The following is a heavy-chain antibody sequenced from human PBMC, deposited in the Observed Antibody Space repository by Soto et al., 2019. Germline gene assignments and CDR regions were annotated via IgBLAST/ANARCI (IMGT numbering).Heavy chain of an antibody. V-gene: IGHV3-33*01. CDR3: AGDLNKDYHGRSAFWAH. D-gene: IGHD3-10*01. J-gene: IGHJ4*02. CDR1: GFPFSAYG. CDR2: IWLDGTAT. Sequence: GGSLRLSCAASGFPFSAYGMHWVRQAPGKGVECVASIWLDGTATHYAESVRSRFTISRDDSRDTLGLQISSLRADDTAVYFCAGDLNKDYHGRSAFWAHWGLGTLVTVSS.